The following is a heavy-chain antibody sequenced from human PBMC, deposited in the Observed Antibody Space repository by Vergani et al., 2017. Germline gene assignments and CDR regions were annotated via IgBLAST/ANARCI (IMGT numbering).Heavy chain of an antibody. CDR2: IYPGDSDT. CDR3: ARNDDGSGGYYNVYAFVI. V-gene: IGHV5-51*01. D-gene: IGHD3-10*01. Sequence: EVQLVQSGAEVKKPGESLKISCKGSGYSFTSYWIGWVRQMPGKGLEWMGIIYPGDSDTRYSPSFQGQVTISADKSISTAYLQWSSLKASDTAMYYCARNDDGSGGYYNVYAFVIWGQGTMVTVSS. CDR1: GYSFTSYW. J-gene: IGHJ3*02.